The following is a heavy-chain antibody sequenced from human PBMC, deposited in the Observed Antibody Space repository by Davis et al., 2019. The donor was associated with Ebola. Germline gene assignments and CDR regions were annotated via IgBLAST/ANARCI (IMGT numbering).Heavy chain of an antibody. V-gene: IGHV1-8*01. CDR3: ATIGYYYDSSGYSYYYYGMDV. Sequence: ASVKVSCKASGYTFTSYDINWVRQATGQGLEWMGWMNPNSGNTGYAQKLQGRVTMTTDTSTSTAYMELRSLRSDDTAVYYCATIGYYYDSSGYSYYYYGMDVWGQGTTVTVSS. J-gene: IGHJ6*02. D-gene: IGHD3-22*01. CDR1: GYTFTSYD. CDR2: MNPNSGNT.